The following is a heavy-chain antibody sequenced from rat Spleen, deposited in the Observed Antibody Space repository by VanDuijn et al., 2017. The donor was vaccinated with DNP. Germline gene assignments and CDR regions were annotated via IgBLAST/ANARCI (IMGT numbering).Heavy chain of an antibody. Sequence: EVQVLESGGGLVQPGNSLNLSCATSGFTFSTAWMYWYRQFPEKRLEWIARIKAKSSNYATDYTESVKGRFTISRSDSKSTVYLQMNNLKEEDTAIYYCAWPSTWGQGVMVTVSS. D-gene: IGHD1-10*01. J-gene: IGHJ2*01. CDR2: IKAKSSNYAT. V-gene: IGHV6-6*01. CDR1: GFTFSTAW. CDR3: AWPST.